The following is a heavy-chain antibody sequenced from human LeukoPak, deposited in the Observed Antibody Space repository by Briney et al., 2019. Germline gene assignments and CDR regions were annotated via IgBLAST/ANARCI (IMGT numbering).Heavy chain of an antibody. V-gene: IGHV3-23*01. Sequence: GGSLRLSXAASGFTFSSYAMSWVCQAPGKGLEWVSAISGSGGSTYYADSVKGRFTISRDNSKNTLYLQMNSLRAEDTAVYYCAKAATGYYYYYMDVWGKGTTVTVSS. CDR1: GFTFSSYA. CDR2: ISGSGGST. CDR3: AKAATGYYYYYMDV. J-gene: IGHJ6*03. D-gene: IGHD6-25*01.